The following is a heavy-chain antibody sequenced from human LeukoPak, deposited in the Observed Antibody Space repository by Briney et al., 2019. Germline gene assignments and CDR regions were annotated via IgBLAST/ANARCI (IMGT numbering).Heavy chain of an antibody. Sequence: GGSLRPSCAASGFTFSSYTMNWVRQAPGKGLEWVSSLSSSNRYIYYAGSVKGRFTISRDNAKNSLYLQMNSLRAEDTAVYYCAREQVDTASGEAFDIWGQGTMVTVSS. J-gene: IGHJ3*02. D-gene: IGHD5-18*01. V-gene: IGHV3-21*01. CDR3: AREQVDTASGEAFDI. CDR1: GFTFSSYT. CDR2: LSSSNRYI.